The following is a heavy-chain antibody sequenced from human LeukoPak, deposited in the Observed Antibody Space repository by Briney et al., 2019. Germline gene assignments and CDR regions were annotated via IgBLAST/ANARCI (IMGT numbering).Heavy chain of an antibody. J-gene: IGHJ4*02. V-gene: IGHV1-2*02. CDR1: GYTFTDCY. Sequence: GASVKVSCKASGYTFTDCYMHWVRQAPGQGLEWMGWINPNSGGTYYAQKFQDRVTMSRDTSISTVYMELSRLTSDDTALYYCARVRDILTGYYTYYFDYWGQGTLVTVSS. CDR2: INPNSGGT. D-gene: IGHD3-9*01. CDR3: ARVRDILTGYYTYYFDY.